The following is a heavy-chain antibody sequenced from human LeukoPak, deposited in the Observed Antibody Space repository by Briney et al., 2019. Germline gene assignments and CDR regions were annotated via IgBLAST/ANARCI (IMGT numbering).Heavy chain of an antibody. CDR1: GFTFDRFT. CDR3: AKEVDCPSDCLFFHS. V-gene: IGHV3-43*01. D-gene: IGHD2-21*02. J-gene: IGHJ4*02. Sequence: GGSLRLSCAASGFTFDRFTIHWVRQTPGKGLEWVSLISRRGHTFYADSVKGRFTISRDNSRNSVFLQMNSLRPEDTALYHCAKEVDCPSDCLFFHSWGQGTLVTVSS. CDR2: ISRRGHT.